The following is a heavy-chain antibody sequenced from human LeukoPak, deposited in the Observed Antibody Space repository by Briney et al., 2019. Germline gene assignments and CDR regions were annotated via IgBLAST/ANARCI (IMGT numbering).Heavy chain of an antibody. J-gene: IGHJ3*02. CDR1: GYSFTSYW. V-gene: IGHV5-51*01. CDR2: INPGDSDT. CDR3: ARLYYYDSSGFPGAAFDI. D-gene: IGHD3-22*01. Sequence: GESLKISCKGSGYSFTSYWIRWARQMPGKGLEGSAYINPGDSDTRYSPSFQGQVTISADKSISTAYLQWSSLKASDTAMYYCARLYYYDSSGFPGAAFDIWGQGTMVTVSS.